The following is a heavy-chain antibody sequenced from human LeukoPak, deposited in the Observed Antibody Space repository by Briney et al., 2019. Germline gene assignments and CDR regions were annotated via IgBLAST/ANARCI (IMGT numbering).Heavy chain of an antibody. CDR2: ISAYNGNT. Sequence: ASVKVSCKASGYTFSSYAFSWVRQAPGQGLEWMGWISAYNGNTNYAQKLQGRVTMTTDTSTSTAYMELRSLRSDDTAVYYCARTLDSSSWYGYWGQGTLVTVSS. CDR1: GYTFSSYA. D-gene: IGHD6-13*01. V-gene: IGHV1-18*01. CDR3: ARTLDSSSWYGY. J-gene: IGHJ4*02.